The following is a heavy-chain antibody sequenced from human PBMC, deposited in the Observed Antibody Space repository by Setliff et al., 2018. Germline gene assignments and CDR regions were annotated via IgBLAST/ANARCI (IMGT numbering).Heavy chain of an antibody. CDR3: ATGPRDSRNHLTWLGS. J-gene: IGHJ5*01. V-gene: IGHV3-15*01. CDR2: IKSSREGATS. Sequence: GGSLRLSCPVSGITFINAWMTWVRQAPGKGPEWVGRIKSSREGATSDYGAPAKGRFTISRDDSKQMIFLQMHNLKTEDTGFYYCATGPRDSRNHLTWLGSWGQGTLVTVSS. D-gene: IGHD3-22*01. CDR1: GITFINAW.